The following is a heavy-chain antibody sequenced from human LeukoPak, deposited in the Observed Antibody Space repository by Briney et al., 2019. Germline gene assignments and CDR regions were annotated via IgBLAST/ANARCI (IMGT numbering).Heavy chain of an antibody. CDR3: ASSGYYFDY. D-gene: IGHD3-22*01. CDR2: ITSSGTTI. J-gene: IGHJ4*02. Sequence: GGSLRLSCAASGFTFSSYEMNWVRQAPGKGLEWLSYITSSGTTIYYADSVRGRFTISRDNTKDSLYLQMNSLRAEDTAVYYCASSGYYFDYWGQGTLVTVSS. V-gene: IGHV3-48*03. CDR1: GFTFSSYE.